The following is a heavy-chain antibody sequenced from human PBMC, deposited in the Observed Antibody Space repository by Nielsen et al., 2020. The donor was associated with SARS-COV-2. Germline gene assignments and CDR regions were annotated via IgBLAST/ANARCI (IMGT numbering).Heavy chain of an antibody. D-gene: IGHD3-3*01. CDR1: GGSIRSYF. CDR3: ARGRSTIFGVVTHFDY. J-gene: IGHJ4*02. V-gene: IGHV4-4*07. Sequence: SETLSLTCTVSGGSIRSYFWSWIRQPAGKGLEWIGRIFTSGSTNYNPSLKSRVTMSVDTSKNQFSLKLSSVTAADTAVYYCARGRSTIFGVVTHFDYWGQGTLVTVSS. CDR2: IFTSGST.